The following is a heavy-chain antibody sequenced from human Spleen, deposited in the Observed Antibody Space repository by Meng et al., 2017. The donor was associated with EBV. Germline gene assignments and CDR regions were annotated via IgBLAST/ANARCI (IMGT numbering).Heavy chain of an antibody. Sequence: QVKLQRGGAGLLRPSETLSLHCAVYGESFSDNYWSWIRQSPGKGLEWIGESDHTGGTNYNPSLMSRVTISVDTSKNQFSLNLNSVTAADTAVYYCARGCSSTNCNSDFDYWGQGTLVTVSS. D-gene: IGHD2-2*01. CDR1: GESFSDNY. J-gene: IGHJ4*02. V-gene: IGHV4-34*01. CDR2: SDHTGGT. CDR3: ARGCSSTNCNSDFDY.